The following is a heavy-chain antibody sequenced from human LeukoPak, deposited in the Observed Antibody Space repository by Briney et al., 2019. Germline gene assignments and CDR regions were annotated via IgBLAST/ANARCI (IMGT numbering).Heavy chain of an antibody. V-gene: IGHV4-34*01. CDR2: INHSGST. Sequence: PSETLSLTCAVYGGSFSGYYWSWIRQPPGKGLEWIGEINHSGSTNYNPSLKSRVTISVDTSKNQFSLKLSSVTAADTAVYYCARDDVAVAGTPGLFDYWGQGTLVTVSS. CDR1: GGSFSGYY. D-gene: IGHD6-19*01. CDR3: ARDDVAVAGTPGLFDY. J-gene: IGHJ4*02.